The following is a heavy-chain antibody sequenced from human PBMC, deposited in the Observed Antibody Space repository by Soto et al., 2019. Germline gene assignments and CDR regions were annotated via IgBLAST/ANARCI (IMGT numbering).Heavy chain of an antibody. J-gene: IGHJ4*02. Sequence: QVQLQQRGAGLLKPSETLSLTCAVDGGTFSGFYWTWIRQSPGKGLEWIGEINHSGSTNYNPSLENRVTISVDTSKNHFSLTLSSVTAADTAVYYCARGLYSYGSGSFLAFGYWGQGTLVTVSS. D-gene: IGHD3-10*01. CDR3: ARGLYSYGSGSFLAFGY. CDR1: GGTFSGFY. V-gene: IGHV4-34*01. CDR2: INHSGST.